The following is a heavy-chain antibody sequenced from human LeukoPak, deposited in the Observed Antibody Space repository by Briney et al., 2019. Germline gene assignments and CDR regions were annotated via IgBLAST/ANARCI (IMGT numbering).Heavy chain of an antibody. CDR3: ARRTVARYYYFDS. Sequence: LGGSLRLSCAASGFTFSNYAVSWFRQAPGQGLEWVSTISDSGGSTYYADSVKGRFTISRDNTKNTLNLQMNSLRAEDTAVYYCARRTVARYYYFDSWGQGTLVTVSS. J-gene: IGHJ4*02. D-gene: IGHD4-17*01. CDR1: GFTFSNYA. V-gene: IGHV3-23*01. CDR2: ISDSGGST.